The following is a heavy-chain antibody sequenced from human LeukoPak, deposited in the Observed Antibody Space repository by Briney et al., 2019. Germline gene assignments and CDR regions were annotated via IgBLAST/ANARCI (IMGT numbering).Heavy chain of an antibody. Sequence: PGGSLRLSCAASGFTFDDYAMHWVRQAPGKGLEWVSGISWNSGSIGYADSVKGRFTISRDNAKNSLYLQMNSLRAEDTALYYCARDTDDLVGDYWGQGTLVTVSS. CDR1: GFTFDDYA. D-gene: IGHD2-15*01. CDR3: ARDTDDLVGDY. CDR2: ISWNSGSI. V-gene: IGHV3-9*01. J-gene: IGHJ4*02.